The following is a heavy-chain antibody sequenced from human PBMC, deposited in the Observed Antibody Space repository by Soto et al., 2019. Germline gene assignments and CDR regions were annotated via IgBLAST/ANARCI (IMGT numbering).Heavy chain of an antibody. CDR3: ARDYYGSVAALFDY. Sequence: QVQLQESGPGLVKPSETLSLTCTVSGGSISSYYWSWIRQPPGKGLEWIGYIYYSGSTNYNPFLKSRVTISVDTSKNQFSLKLSSVTAADTAVYYCARDYYGSVAALFDYWGQGTLVTVSS. J-gene: IGHJ4*02. CDR2: IYYSGST. V-gene: IGHV4-59*01. D-gene: IGHD3-10*01. CDR1: GGSISSYY.